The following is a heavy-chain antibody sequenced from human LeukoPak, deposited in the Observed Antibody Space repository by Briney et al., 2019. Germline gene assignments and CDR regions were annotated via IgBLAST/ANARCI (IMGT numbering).Heavy chain of an antibody. D-gene: IGHD6-19*01. CDR1: GGTFSIYA. J-gene: IGHJ4*02. V-gene: IGHV1-69*06. CDR2: IIPIFGTA. Sequence: SVKVSCKASGGTFSIYAISWVRQAPGQGLERMGGIIPIFGTANYAQKFQGRVTITADKSTSTAYMELSSLRSEDTAVYYCARDVWLSSSGRIFDYWGQGTLVTVSS. CDR3: ARDVWLSSSGRIFDY.